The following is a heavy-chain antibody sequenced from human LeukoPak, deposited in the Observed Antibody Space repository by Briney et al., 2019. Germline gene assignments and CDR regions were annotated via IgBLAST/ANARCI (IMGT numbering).Heavy chain of an antibody. V-gene: IGHV3-23*01. Sequence: GGSLRLSCAASGFTFSSYAMTWVRQAPGKGLEWVSAISGSGGSTYYADSVKGRFTISRDNSKNTLYLQMNSLRAEDTAVYYCAKVFGYSYALPLDYWGQGTLVTVSS. CDR1: GFTFSSYA. D-gene: IGHD5-18*01. CDR3: AKVFGYSYALPLDY. J-gene: IGHJ4*02. CDR2: ISGSGGST.